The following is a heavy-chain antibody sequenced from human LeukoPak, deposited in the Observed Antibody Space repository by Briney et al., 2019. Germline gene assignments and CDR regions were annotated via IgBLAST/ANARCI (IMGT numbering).Heavy chain of an antibody. CDR2: IDPSSTYI. J-gene: IGHJ4*02. CDR1: RFTFSSYT. D-gene: IGHD6-13*01. CDR3: ARGRGSWYGVYFDY. V-gene: IGHV3-21*01. Sequence: GGSLRLSCSASRFTFSSYTMNWVRQAPGKGLEWVSSIDPSSTYIYYADSVKGRFTISRDNAQNSLYLQMNSLRTEDTAVYYCARGRGSWYGVYFDYWGQGTLVTVSS.